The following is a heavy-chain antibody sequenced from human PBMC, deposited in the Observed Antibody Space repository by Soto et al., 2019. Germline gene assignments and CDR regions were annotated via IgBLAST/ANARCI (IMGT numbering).Heavy chain of an antibody. J-gene: IGHJ4*02. D-gene: IGHD6-6*01. CDR3: ARGHEYSSSSAYDY. V-gene: IGHV4-4*02. CDR2: IYHSGST. Sequence: PSETLSLTCAVSSGSISSSNWWSWVRQPPGKGLEWIGEIYHSGSTNYNPSLKSRVTISVDKSKNQFSLKLSSVTAADTAVYYCARGHEYSSSSAYDYWGQGTLVTVSS. CDR1: SGSISSSNW.